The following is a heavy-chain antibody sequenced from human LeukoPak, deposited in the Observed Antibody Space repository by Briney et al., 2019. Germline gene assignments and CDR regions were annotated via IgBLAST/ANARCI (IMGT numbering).Heavy chain of an antibody. V-gene: IGHV3-48*01. CDR3: VRDGSSWGNFDY. D-gene: IGHD7-27*01. CDR1: GFTFSTYA. Sequence: GGSLRVSCAAPGFTFSTYAMDWVRQAPGEGLEWVSYLSSSSSVIYHADSVKGRFTISRDNAKNSLYLQMNSLRTEDTAVYYCVRDGSSWGNFDYWGQGTLVSVSS. CDR2: LSSSSSVI. J-gene: IGHJ4*02.